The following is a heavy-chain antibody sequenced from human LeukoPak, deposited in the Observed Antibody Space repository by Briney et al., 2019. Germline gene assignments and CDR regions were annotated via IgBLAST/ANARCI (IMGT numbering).Heavy chain of an antibody. J-gene: IGHJ6*04. CDR1: GFTFSSYE. D-gene: IGHD3-10*02. CDR2: ISSSGSTI. V-gene: IGHV3-48*03. CDR3: AELGITMIGGV. Sequence: WGSLRLSCAASGFTFSSYEMKWVRQAQGNGLEWVSYISSSGSTIYYADSVKGRFTISRDNAKNSLYLQMNSLRAEDTAVYYCAELGITMIGGVWGKGTTVTISS.